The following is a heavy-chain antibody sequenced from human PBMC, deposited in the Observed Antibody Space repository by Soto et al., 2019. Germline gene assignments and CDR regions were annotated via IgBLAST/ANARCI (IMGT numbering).Heavy chain of an antibody. V-gene: IGHV4-34*01. CDR2: INHSGST. CDR3: ARWDIVATIAFDY. J-gene: IGHJ4*02. Sequence: SETLSLTCAVYGGSFSGYYWSWIRQPPGKGLEWIGEINHSGSTNYNPSLKSRVTISVDTSKNQFSLKLSSVTAADTAVYYCARWDIVATIAFDYWGQGTLVTVSS. CDR1: GGSFSGYY. D-gene: IGHD5-12*01.